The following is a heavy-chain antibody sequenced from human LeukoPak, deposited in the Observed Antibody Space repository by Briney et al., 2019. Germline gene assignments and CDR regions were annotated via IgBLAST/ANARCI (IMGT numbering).Heavy chain of an antibody. CDR1: GFAFSSYA. D-gene: IGHD6-19*01. CDR2: ISYDGSNK. Sequence: GGSLRLSCAASGFAFSSYAMHWVRQAPGKGLEWVAVISYDGSNKYYADSVKGRFTISGDNSKNTLYLQMNSLRAEDTAVYYCAREAGYTSGWYIDYWGQGTLVTVSS. CDR3: AREAGYTSGWYIDY. J-gene: IGHJ4*02. V-gene: IGHV3-30*14.